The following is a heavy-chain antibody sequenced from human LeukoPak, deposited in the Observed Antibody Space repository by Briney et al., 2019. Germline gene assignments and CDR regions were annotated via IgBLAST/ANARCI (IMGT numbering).Heavy chain of an antibody. D-gene: IGHD4-17*01. CDR1: GDSLTSGSRY. J-gene: IGHJ6*04. Sequence: SQTLSLTRTVSGDSLTSGSRYWSWIRQPAGKGLEWIGHFYSSTRTTYNPSLESRVTISGDTAKNQFSLKLDSVTAADTAVYFCARCMSELDYGDYAYYYHMDVWDKGTTVTVSS. CDR2: FYSSTRT. CDR3: ARCMSELDYGDYAYYYHMDV. V-gene: IGHV4-61*09.